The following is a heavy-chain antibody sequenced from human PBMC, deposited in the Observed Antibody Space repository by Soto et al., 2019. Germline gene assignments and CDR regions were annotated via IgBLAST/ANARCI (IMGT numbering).Heavy chain of an antibody. V-gene: IGHV3-30-3*01. CDR3: ARDEESWDSSSSDY. CDR1: GFTFSSYA. J-gene: IGHJ4*02. CDR2: ISYDGSNK. D-gene: IGHD6-6*01. Sequence: GGSLRLSCAASGFTFSSYAMHWVRQAPGKGLEWVAVISYDGSNKYYADSVKGRFTISRDNSKNTLYLQMNSLRAEDTAVYYCARDEESWDSSSSDYWGQGTLVTVSS.